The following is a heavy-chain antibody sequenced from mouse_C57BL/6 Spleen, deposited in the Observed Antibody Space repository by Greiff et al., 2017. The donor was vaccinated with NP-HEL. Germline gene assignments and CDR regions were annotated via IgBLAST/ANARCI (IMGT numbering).Heavy chain of an antibody. CDR1: GYAFSSSW. Sequence: QVQLQQSGPELVKPGASVKISCKASGYAFSSSWMNWVKQRPGKGLEWIGRIYPGDGDTNYNGKFKGKATLTADKSSSTAYMQLSSLTSEDSAVYFCATYGNYPYYAMDDWGQGTSVTVAS. V-gene: IGHV1-82*01. CDR3: ATYGNYPYYAMDD. D-gene: IGHD2-1*01. J-gene: IGHJ4*01. CDR2: IYPGDGDT.